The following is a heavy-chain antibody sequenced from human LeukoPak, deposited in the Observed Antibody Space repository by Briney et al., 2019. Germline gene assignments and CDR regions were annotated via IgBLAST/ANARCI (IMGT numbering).Heavy chain of an antibody. Sequence: GGSLRLSCAASGFTFSGCAMHWVRQASGKGLEWVGRIKSIGNSYATEYAASVKGRFTISRDDSKSTAYLQMNSLNTEDTAVYYCTRLSDDSRGYYFNYVFDYWGRGTLVTVSS. D-gene: IGHD3-22*01. CDR2: IKSIGNSYAT. J-gene: IGHJ4*02. V-gene: IGHV3-73*01. CDR3: TRLSDDSRGYYFNYVFDY. CDR1: GFTFSGCA.